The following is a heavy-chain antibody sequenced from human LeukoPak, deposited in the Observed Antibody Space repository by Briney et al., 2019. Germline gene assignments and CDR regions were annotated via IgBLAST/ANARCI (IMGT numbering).Heavy chain of an antibody. CDR2: IYYSGST. CDR3: ARHTVTIFGVDQSWFDP. CDR1: GGSISSSSYY. D-gene: IGHD3-3*01. Sequence: PSETLSLTCTVSGGSISSSSYYWGWIRQPPGKGLEWIGSIYYSGSTYYNSSLKSRVTISVDTSKNQFSLKLSSVTAADTAVYYCARHTVTIFGVDQSWFDPWGQGTLVTVSS. V-gene: IGHV4-39*01. J-gene: IGHJ5*02.